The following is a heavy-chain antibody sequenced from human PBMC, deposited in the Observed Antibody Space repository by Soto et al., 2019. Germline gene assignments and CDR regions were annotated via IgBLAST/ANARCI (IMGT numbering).Heavy chain of an antibody. CDR1: GFTFSSYW. V-gene: IGHV3-7*03. CDR3: ALGATIVGATPVSNFDY. D-gene: IGHD1-26*01. CDR2: IKQDGSEK. Sequence: GGSLRLSCAASGFTFSSYWMSWVRQAPGKGLEWVANIKQDGSEKYYVDSVKGRFTISRDNAKNSLYLQMNSLRAEDTAVYYCALGATIVGATPVSNFDYWGQGTLVTVSS. J-gene: IGHJ4*02.